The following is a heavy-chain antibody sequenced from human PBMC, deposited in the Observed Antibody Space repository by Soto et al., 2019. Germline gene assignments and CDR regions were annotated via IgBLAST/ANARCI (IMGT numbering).Heavy chain of an antibody. CDR2: IIPIFGTA. CDR1: GEEFRGCA. Sequence: ASVEVTCKAAGEEFRGCAISWVGQARGQRLEWMGGIIPIFGTANYAQKFQGRVTITADESTSTAYMELSSLRSEDTAVYYCARDHKEVVGATTFPGTYALWGQGT. V-gene: IGHV1-69*01. CDR3: ARDHKEVVGATTFPGTYAL. J-gene: IGHJ3*01. D-gene: IGHD1-26*01.